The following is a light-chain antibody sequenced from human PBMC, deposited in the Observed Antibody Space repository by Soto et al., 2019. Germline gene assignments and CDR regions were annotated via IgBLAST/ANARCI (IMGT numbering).Light chain of an antibody. V-gene: IGLV2-14*01. CDR2: GVS. Sequence: QSVLTQPASVSGSPGQSITISCSGTISDFVVYNYVSWYQQHPGKAPKLMLYGVSKRPSGVSNRFSGSKSGNTASLTISGLQAEDEADYYCSSHTLSRALQVFGTGTKLTVL. CDR3: SSHTLSRALQV. CDR1: ISDFVVYNY. J-gene: IGLJ1*01.